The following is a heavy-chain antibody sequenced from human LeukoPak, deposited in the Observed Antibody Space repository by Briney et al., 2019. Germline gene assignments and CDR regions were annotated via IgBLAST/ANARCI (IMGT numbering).Heavy chain of an antibody. CDR3: ARDRYSSGWYKGYYGMDV. CDR2: IYYSGST. V-gene: IGHV4-59*12. Sequence: LSETLSLTCTASGGSISGYYWSWIRQPPGKGLEWIGYIYYSGSTNYNPSLKSRVTISVDTSKNQFSLKLSSVTAADTAVYYCARDRYSSGWYKGYYGMDVWGQGTTVTVSS. D-gene: IGHD6-19*01. J-gene: IGHJ6*02. CDR1: GGSISGYY.